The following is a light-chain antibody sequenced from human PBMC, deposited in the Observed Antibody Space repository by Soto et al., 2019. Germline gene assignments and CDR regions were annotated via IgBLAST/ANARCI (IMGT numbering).Light chain of an antibody. CDR2: GAS. Sequence: ETVMTQSPATLSVSPGEGATLSCRASQSVGSNFAWYQQRPGQAPRLLIYGASTRATGIPARFSGSGSGTEFTLTISGLQSEDFAVYYCQQYNNWPPHTFGQGTKVDIK. V-gene: IGKV3-15*01. J-gene: IGKJ2*01. CDR3: QQYNNWPPHT. CDR1: QSVGSN.